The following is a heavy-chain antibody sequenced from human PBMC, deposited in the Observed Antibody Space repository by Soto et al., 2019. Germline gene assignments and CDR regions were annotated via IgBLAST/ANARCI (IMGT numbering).Heavy chain of an antibody. V-gene: IGHV3-66*01. CDR3: ASSYSDILSGATSRYYYMEV. Sequence: GGSLRLSCAASGFTVSSNYMSWVRQAPGKGLEWVSVIYSGGSTYYADSVKGRFTISRDNSKNTLYLQMNSLRAEDTAVSYCASSYSDILSGATSRYYYMEVWGKGTTVTVSS. J-gene: IGHJ6*03. CDR1: GFTVSSNY. D-gene: IGHD3-9*01. CDR2: IYSGGST.